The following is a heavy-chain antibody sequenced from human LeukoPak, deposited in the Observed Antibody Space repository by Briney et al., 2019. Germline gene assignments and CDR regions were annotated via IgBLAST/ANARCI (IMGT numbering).Heavy chain of an antibody. J-gene: IGHJ4*02. D-gene: IGHD3-22*01. V-gene: IGHV4-34*01. Sequence: SETLSLTCAVYGGSFSGYYWSWIRQPPGKGLEWIGGINHSGSTNYNPSLKSRVTISVDTSKNQFSLKLSSVTAADTAVYYCARVSWDYYDSSGFFDYWGQGTLVTVSS. CDR1: GGSFSGYY. CDR2: INHSGST. CDR3: ARVSWDYYDSSGFFDY.